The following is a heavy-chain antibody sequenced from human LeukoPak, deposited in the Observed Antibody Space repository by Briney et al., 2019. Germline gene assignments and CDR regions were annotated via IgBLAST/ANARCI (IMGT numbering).Heavy chain of an antibody. J-gene: IGHJ4*02. CDR3: AHSVEATKDGDYFDY. V-gene: IGHV2-5*01. CDR2: IYWNDDK. CDR1: GFSLSTSGVG. D-gene: IGHD1-26*01. Sequence: SGPTLVKPTQALTLTCTFSGFSLSTSGVGVGWIRQPPGKALEWLALIYWNDDKRYSPSLKSRLTITKDTSKNQVVLTMTNMDPVDTATYYCAHSVEATKDGDYFDYWGQGTLVTVSS.